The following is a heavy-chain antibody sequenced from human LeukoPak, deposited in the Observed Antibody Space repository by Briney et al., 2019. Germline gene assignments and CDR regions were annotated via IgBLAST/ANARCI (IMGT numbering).Heavy chain of an antibody. CDR1: GGSISSYY. D-gene: IGHD5-18*01. Sequence: SETLSLTCTVSGGSISSYYWSWIRQPPGKGLEGIGYIYYRGSTNYNPSLKSRVTLSVDTSKNQFSLKLSSVTAADTAVYYCARSPGYSYGYVLGGYYYYGMAVWGQGTTVTVSS. J-gene: IGHJ6*02. CDR3: ARSPGYSYGYVLGGYYYYGMAV. CDR2: IYYRGST. V-gene: IGHV4-59*01.